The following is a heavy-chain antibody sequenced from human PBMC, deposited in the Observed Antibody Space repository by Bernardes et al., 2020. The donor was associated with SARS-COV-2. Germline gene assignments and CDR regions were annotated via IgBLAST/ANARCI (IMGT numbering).Heavy chain of an antibody. Sequence: GSLRLSCAASGFTFSHYNMNWVRQAPGKGLEWVSSVSSLSNYIYYADSVKGRFTISRDNAKNSLYLQMDSLRAEDSAVYFCARDWEGFCSGSSCYTYYSYGMDVWGQGTTVTVSS. V-gene: IGHV3-21*06. D-gene: IGHD2-15*01. CDR2: VSSLSNYI. CDR3: ARDWEGFCSGSSCYTYYSYGMDV. CDR1: GFTFSHYN. J-gene: IGHJ6*02.